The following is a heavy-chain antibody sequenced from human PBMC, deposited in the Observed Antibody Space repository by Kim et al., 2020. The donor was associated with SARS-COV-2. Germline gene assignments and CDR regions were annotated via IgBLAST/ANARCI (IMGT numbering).Heavy chain of an antibody. Sequence: NPSLKSRVTRSVDTSKNQFSLKLSSVTAADTAVYYCARDQGTTTVTRYDYWGQGTLVTVSS. V-gene: IGHV4-59*01. J-gene: IGHJ4*02. D-gene: IGHD4-17*01. CDR3: ARDQGTTTVTRYDY.